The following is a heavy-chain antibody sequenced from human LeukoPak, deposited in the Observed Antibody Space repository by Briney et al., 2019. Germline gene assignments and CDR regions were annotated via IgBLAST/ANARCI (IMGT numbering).Heavy chain of an antibody. D-gene: IGHD2-15*01. CDR1: GYTFTGYY. J-gene: IGHJ6*02. CDR2: INPNSGGT. CDR3: ARDPTVVVVAGYYYYGMDV. V-gene: IGHV1-2*02. Sequence: ASVKVSCKSSGYTFTGYYMHWVRQAPGQGLEWMGWINPNSGGTNYAQKFQGRVTMTRDTSISTAYMELSRLRSDDTAVYYCARDPTVVVVAGYYYYGMDVWGQGTTVTVSS.